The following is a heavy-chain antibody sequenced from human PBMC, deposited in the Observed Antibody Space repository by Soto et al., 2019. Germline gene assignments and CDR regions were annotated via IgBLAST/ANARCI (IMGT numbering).Heavy chain of an antibody. D-gene: IGHD5-18*01. V-gene: IGHV3-74*01. CDR1: GFTFSSYW. Sequence: GGSLRLSCAASGFTFSSYWMHWVRQAPGEGLVWLSLISDDGSDIAYADSVKGRFTVSRDNAKNMLFLQMNSLRAEDTAVYYCARDKTSYGSIDYWGQGTLVTVSS. CDR3: ARDKTSYGSIDY. CDR2: ISDDGSDI. J-gene: IGHJ4*02.